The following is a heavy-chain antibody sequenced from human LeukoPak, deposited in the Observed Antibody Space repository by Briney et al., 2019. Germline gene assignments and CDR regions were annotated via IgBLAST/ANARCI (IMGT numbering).Heavy chain of an antibody. J-gene: IGHJ4*02. Sequence: GGSLRLSCAASGFTFSSYAMHWVRQAPGKGLEWVSSISSSSSYIYYADSVKGRFTISRDNAKNSLYLQMNSLRAEDTAVYYCARGVGGTAATFDYWGQGTLVTVSS. CDR2: ISSSSSYI. V-gene: IGHV3-21*01. D-gene: IGHD6-13*01. CDR3: ARGVGGTAATFDY. CDR1: GFTFSSYA.